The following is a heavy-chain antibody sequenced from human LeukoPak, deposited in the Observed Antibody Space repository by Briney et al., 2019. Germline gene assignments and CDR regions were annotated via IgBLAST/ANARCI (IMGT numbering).Heavy chain of an antibody. CDR2: MNPNSGNT. Sequence: ASVKVSCKASGYTFTSYDINWVRQATGQGLEWMGWMNPNSGNTGYAQKFQGRVTMTRNTSISTAYMELSSLRSEDTAVYYCAGSRSGWYRGVPGHWGQGTLVTVSS. D-gene: IGHD6-19*01. J-gene: IGHJ1*01. CDR1: GYTFTSYD. CDR3: AGSRSGWYRGVPGH. V-gene: IGHV1-8*01.